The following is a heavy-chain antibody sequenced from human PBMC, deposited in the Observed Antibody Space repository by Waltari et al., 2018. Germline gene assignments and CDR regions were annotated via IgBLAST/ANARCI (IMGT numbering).Heavy chain of an antibody. CDR1: GDSMSTSDY. CDR2: VRGDGST. D-gene: IGHD1-1*01. V-gene: IGHV4-4*02. J-gene: IGHJ4*02. Sequence: QLQLQESGPGLVKPSGTLSLICAVSGDSMSTSDYWSWVRQPPGKGLEWLGQVRGDGSTTYTPSFSSRTTMSLDTSTYHFALKLTSATAADTALYYCARDRGRGLYLDTWGQGTLVTVSP. CDR3: ARDRGRGLYLDT.